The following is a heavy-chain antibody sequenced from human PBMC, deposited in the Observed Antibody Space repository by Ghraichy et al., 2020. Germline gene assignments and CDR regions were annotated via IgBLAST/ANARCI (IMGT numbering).Heavy chain of an antibody. CDR2: TYYRSKWYN. V-gene: IGHV6-1*01. D-gene: IGHD6-13*01. J-gene: IGHJ4*02. Sequence: SQTLSLTCAISGDSVSSGTTTWNWIRQSPSRGLEWLGRTYYRSKWYNDYAGSVKGRLNISPDTSKNQFSLQLQSVTPEDSAVYYCARDGIGAADVDYWGPGMLVTVSS. CDR3: ARDGIGAADVDY. CDR1: GDSVSSGTTT.